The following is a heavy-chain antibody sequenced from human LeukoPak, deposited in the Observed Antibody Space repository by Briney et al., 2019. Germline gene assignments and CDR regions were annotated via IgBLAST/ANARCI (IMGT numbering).Heavy chain of an antibody. V-gene: IGHV5-51*01. CDR1: VFSFTNYW. J-gene: IGHJ4*02. Sequence: GESLKISCKASVFSFTNYWIAWVRQTPEKGLEWMGIIYPGDSDTRYNPSFQGQVTISADKSIKTAYLQWSSLKASDTAIYYCARLQYCSSSCFDYWGQGTLVTVSS. D-gene: IGHD6-6*01. CDR3: ARLQYCSSSCFDY. CDR2: IYPGDSDT.